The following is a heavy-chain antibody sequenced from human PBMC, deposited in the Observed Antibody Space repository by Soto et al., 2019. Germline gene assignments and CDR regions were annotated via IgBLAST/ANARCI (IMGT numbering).Heavy chain of an antibody. CDR2: IIPISETT. J-gene: IGHJ6*02. CDR3: ARSQGSSTSLEIYYYYYYRMDV. V-gene: IGHV1-69*01. Sequence: QVQLVQSGAEVKKPGSSVKVSCKASGGTFSSYAISWVRQAPGQGLEWMGGIIPISETTNYAQKFQGRVTITADESKSTAYMELSSLRSDDSVVYCCARSQGSSTSLEIYYYYYYRMDVWGQGTTVTVSS. CDR1: GGTFSSYA. D-gene: IGHD2-2*01.